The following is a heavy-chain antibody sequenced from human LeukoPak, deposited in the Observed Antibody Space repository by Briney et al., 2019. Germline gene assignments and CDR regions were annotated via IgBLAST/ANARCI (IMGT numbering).Heavy chain of an antibody. Sequence: GGSLRLSCAASGFTFSSYAMSWVRQAPGKGLEWVSSISSSSSYIYYADSVKGRFTISRDNAKNSLYLQMNSLRAEDTAVYYCARESPYYYDSSPHPDAFGIWGQGTMVTVSS. CDR1: GFTFSSYA. CDR2: ISSSSSYI. J-gene: IGHJ3*02. D-gene: IGHD3-22*01. CDR3: ARESPYYYDSSPHPDAFGI. V-gene: IGHV3-21*01.